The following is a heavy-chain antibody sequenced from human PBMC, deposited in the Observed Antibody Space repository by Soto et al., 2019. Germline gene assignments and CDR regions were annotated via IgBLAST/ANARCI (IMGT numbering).Heavy chain of an antibody. J-gene: IGHJ4*02. Sequence: SETLSLTCTASGGSISSYYWSWIRQPPGKGLEWIGYIYNSGSTSYNPSLKSRVTISEDTSKSQFSLKVNSMTAADTAVYYCARYRREAVAGYTLDNWGQGILVTVSS. CDR2: IYNSGST. CDR1: GGSISSYY. CDR3: ARYRREAVAGYTLDN. V-gene: IGHV4-59*01. D-gene: IGHD6-13*01.